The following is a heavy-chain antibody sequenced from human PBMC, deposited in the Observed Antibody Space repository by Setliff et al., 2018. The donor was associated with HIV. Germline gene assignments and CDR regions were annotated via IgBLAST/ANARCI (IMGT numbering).Heavy chain of an antibody. V-gene: IGHV1-8*02. CDR1: GGTFSSYV. J-gene: IGHJ4*02. CDR3: ARGSFGGSYSSF. Sequence: ASVKVSCKASGGTFSSYVISWVRQVPGQGLEWMGRMNPDSGLTDYAPKLQGRVIMTRNTSITTAYMQVTRLRSDDTAVYYCARGSFGGSYSSFWGQGTLVTVSS. CDR2: MNPDSGLT. D-gene: IGHD1-26*01.